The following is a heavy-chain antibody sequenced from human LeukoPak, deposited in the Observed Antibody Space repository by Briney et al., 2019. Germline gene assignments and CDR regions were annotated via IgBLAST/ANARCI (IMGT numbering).Heavy chain of an antibody. D-gene: IGHD6-19*01. CDR1: GGSISSYY. Sequence: PSETLSLTCTVSGGSISSYYWSWIRQPPGKGLEWIGYIYYSGSTNYNPSLKSRVTISVDTSKNQFSLTLSSVTAADTALYYCARGYTTGWYYLDSWGQGTLVTVSS. J-gene: IGHJ4*02. CDR3: ARGYTTGWYYLDS. CDR2: IYYSGST. V-gene: IGHV4-59*08.